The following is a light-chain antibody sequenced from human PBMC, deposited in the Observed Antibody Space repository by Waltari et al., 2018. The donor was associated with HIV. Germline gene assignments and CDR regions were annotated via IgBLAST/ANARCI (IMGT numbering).Light chain of an antibody. CDR1: SCSHSSHH. V-gene: IGLV6-57*01. CDR3: QSYDSSNVV. CDR2: EDN. J-gene: IGLJ2*01. Sequence: NFILHQAHPLFEDPGKTVTNLLPPRSCSHSSHHVPRYQQRPGSSPPTVIYEDNQRPSGVPDRFSGSIDSSSNSASLTISGLKTEDEADYYCQSYDSSNVVFGGGTKLTVL.